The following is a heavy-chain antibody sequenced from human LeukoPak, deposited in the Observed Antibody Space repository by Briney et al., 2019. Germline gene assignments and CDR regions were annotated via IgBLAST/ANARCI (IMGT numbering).Heavy chain of an antibody. CDR2: IYYSGST. D-gene: IGHD3-10*01. J-gene: IGHJ4*02. Sequence: SATLSLTCTVSGGSISSYYWSWIRQPPGKGLEWIGYIYYSGSTNYNPSLKSRVTISVDTSKNQFSLKLSSVTAADTAVYYCARGRAHYYYGSGSYYYYWGQGTLVTVSS. CDR1: GGSISSYY. V-gene: IGHV4-59*12. CDR3: ARGRAHYYYGSGSYYYY.